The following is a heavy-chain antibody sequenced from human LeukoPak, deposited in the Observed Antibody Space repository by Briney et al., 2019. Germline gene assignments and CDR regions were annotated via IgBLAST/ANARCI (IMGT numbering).Heavy chain of an antibody. CDR1: GYTFTGYY. D-gene: IGHD2-2*01. J-gene: IGHJ4*02. V-gene: IGHV1-2*04. Sequence: VASVKVSCTASGYTFTGYYMHWVRQAPGQGLEWMGWINPNSGGTNYAQKFQGWVTMTRDTSISTAYMELSRLTSDDTAMYYCARDYCSSTSCLFDYWGQGTLVTVSS. CDR3: ARDYCSSTSCLFDY. CDR2: INPNSGGT.